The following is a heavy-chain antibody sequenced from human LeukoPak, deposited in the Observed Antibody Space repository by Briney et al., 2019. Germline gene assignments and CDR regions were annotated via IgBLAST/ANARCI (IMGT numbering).Heavy chain of an antibody. J-gene: IGHJ6*03. V-gene: IGHV3-23*01. CDR3: ARDQDTAMVPLYYYYMDV. CDR1: GFTFIFDA. CDR2: CSNSGSST. D-gene: IGHD5-18*01. Sequence: GGSLRLSCVASGFTFIFDAMTWVRQAPGKGLEWVSSCSNSGSSTYYADSVKGRFTISRDNAKNSLYLQMNSLRAEDTAVYYCARDQDTAMVPLYYYYMDVWGKGTTVTVSS.